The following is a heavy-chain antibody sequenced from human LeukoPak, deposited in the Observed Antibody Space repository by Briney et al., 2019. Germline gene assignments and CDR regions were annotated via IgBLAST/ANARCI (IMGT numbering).Heavy chain of an antibody. V-gene: IGHV4-59*01. CDR2: IYNRGGGT. CDR3: ARDRPGIAVAGDAFDI. J-gene: IGHJ3*02. Sequence: KPSETLSLTCTVSGVSISSYYWSWIRQPPGKGLEWIGYIYNRGGGTNYNPSLKTRVTISVDTSKNQFSLKLRSVTAADTAVYYCARDRPGIAVAGDAFDIWGQGTMVTVSS. CDR1: GVSISSYY. D-gene: IGHD6-19*01.